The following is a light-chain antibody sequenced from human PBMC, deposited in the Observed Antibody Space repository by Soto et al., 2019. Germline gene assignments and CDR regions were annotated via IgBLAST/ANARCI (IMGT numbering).Light chain of an antibody. V-gene: IGKV1-5*03. J-gene: IGKJ4*01. CDR2: KAS. CDR3: QQYNGYRLA. Sequence: DIQMTQSPSSLSASVGDRVTFTCRASQSISNWLAWYQQKPGKAPKLLIYKASTLESGVPSRFSGSGSGTELTLTISSLQADDFAIYYCQQYNGYRLAFGGGTKVEIK. CDR1: QSISNW.